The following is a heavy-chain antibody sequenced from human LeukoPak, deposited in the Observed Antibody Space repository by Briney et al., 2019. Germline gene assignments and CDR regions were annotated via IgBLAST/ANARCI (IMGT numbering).Heavy chain of an antibody. V-gene: IGHV1-2*02. Sequence: GASVKVSCKASGYTFTGYYIHWVRQAPGQGLEWMGWINPNSGGTNYAQKFQGRVTMTRDTSITTAYMDLSRLQSDDTAVYYCARDRGDYYGSGSYFDYGGQGTLVTVSA. J-gene: IGHJ4*02. D-gene: IGHD3-10*01. CDR3: ARDRGDYYGSGSYFDY. CDR2: INPNSGGT. CDR1: GYTFTGYY.